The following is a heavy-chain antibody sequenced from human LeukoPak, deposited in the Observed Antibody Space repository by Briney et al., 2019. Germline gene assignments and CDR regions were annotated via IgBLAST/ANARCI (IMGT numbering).Heavy chain of an antibody. Sequence: ASVKVSCKASGGTFSSYAISWVRQAPGQGLEWMGGIIPIFGTANYAQKFQGRVTMTTDTSTSTAYMELRSLRSDDTAVYCCAISITMVRGVMVIFDYWGQGTLVTVSS. CDR2: IIPIFGTA. CDR1: GGTFSSYA. J-gene: IGHJ4*02. D-gene: IGHD3-10*01. CDR3: AISITMVRGVMVIFDY. V-gene: IGHV1-69*05.